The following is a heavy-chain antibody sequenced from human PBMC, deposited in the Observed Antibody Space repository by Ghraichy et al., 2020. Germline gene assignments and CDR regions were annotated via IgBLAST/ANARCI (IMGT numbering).Heavy chain of an antibody. CDR3: ARRSPNYYESTCYSTYFDY. Sequence: SQTLSLTCTVSGGSISSSSYYWGWIRQPPGKGLEWIGTIHYSGSTYYNPSLKSRVTISVDTSKNQFSLKLSSVTAADTAVYYCARRSPNYYESTCYSTYFDYWGQGTLVTVSS. V-gene: IGHV4-39*01. D-gene: IGHD3-22*01. CDR2: IHYSGST. CDR1: GGSISSSSYY. J-gene: IGHJ4*02.